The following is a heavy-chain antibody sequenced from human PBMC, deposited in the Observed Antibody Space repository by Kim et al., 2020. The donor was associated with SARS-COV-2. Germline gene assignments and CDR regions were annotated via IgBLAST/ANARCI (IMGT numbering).Heavy chain of an antibody. J-gene: IGHJ6*02. D-gene: IGHD3-3*01. V-gene: IGHV1-58*01. Sequence: SVKVSCKASGFTFISSAVQWVRQARGQRLEWIGWIVVGSGNTNYAQKFQERVTITRDMSTSTAHMELSSLRSEDTAVYYCVAGGVVEIFVGVYAMDVWGQGTTVTVSS. CDR2: IVVGSGNT. CDR1: GFTFISSA. CDR3: VAGGVVEIFVGVYAMDV.